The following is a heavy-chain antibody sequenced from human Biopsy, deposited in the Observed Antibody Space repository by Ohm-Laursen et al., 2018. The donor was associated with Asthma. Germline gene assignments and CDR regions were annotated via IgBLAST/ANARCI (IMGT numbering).Heavy chain of an antibody. CDR3: ARKAGSCISRTCYSLDF. D-gene: IGHD2-2*01. Sequence: GASVKVSCKSLGGTFNTYVIGWVRQAPGQWLEWMGGTNSVFGTTTYPQKFQDRVTITADDSTSTVYMELSSLRSEDTVVYYCARKAGSCISRTCYSLDFWGQGTLVTVSS. V-gene: IGHV1-69*13. J-gene: IGHJ4*02. CDR1: GGTFNTYV. CDR2: TNSVFGTT.